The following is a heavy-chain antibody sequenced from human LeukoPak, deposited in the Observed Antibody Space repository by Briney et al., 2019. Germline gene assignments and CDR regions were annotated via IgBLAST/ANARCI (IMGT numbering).Heavy chain of an antibody. Sequence: GASVKVSCKASGYTFTSYDINWVRQATGQGLEWMGWMNPNSGNTGYAQKFQGRVTMTRNTSISTAYMELSSLRSEDTAVYYCARTPHKTGTTWGYWGQGTLVTVSS. D-gene: IGHD1-7*01. V-gene: IGHV1-8*01. CDR3: ARTPHKTGTTWGY. CDR1: GYTFTSYD. J-gene: IGHJ4*02. CDR2: MNPNSGNT.